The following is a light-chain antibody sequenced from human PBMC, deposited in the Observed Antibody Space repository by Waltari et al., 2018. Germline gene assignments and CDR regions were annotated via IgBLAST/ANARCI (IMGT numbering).Light chain of an antibody. CDR3: QQFGTSQYT. Sequence: EIVLTQSPGTLSLSPGERATLSCRASQRVSSSHLAWYQQKPGQAPRLLIYGASSRATGIPDRFSGSGSGTDFTLTISRLEPEDFAVYYCQQFGTSQYTFGQGTKLEIK. V-gene: IGKV3-20*01. CDR1: QRVSSSH. CDR2: GAS. J-gene: IGKJ2*01.